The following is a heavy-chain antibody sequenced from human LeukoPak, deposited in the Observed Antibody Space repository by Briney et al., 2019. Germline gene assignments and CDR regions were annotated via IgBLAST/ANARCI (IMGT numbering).Heavy chain of an antibody. CDR2: IYSGGST. D-gene: IGHD5-24*01. V-gene: IGHV3-53*01. CDR1: GFTVSSNY. CDR3: AKHDGYTYGGIDY. Sequence: GGSLRLSCAASGFTVSSNYMSWVRQAPGKGLEWVSVIYSGGSTYYADSVKGRFTISRDNSKNTLYLQMNSLRAEDTAVYYCAKHDGYTYGGIDYWGQGTLVTVSS. J-gene: IGHJ4*02.